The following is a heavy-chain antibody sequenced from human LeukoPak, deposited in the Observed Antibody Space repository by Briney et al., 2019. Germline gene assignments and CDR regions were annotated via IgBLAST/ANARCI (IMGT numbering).Heavy chain of an antibody. V-gene: IGHV3-33*06. CDR3: AKDHRFSYYYDSSGYYYFSAFDI. CDR1: GFTFSSYG. CDR2: IWYDGSNK. J-gene: IGHJ3*02. D-gene: IGHD3-22*01. Sequence: GGSLRLSCAASGFTFSSYGMHWVRQAPGKGLEWVAVIWYDGSNKYYADSVKGRFTISRDNSKNTLYLQMNSLRAEDTAVYYCAKDHRFSYYYDSSGYYYFSAFDIWGQGTMVTVSS.